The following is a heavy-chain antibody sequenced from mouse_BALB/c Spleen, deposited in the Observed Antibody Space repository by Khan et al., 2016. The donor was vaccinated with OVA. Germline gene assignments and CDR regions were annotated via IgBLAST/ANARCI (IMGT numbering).Heavy chain of an antibody. D-gene: IGHD2-10*01. Sequence: EVQLVETGGDLVKPGGSLKVSCAASGFTFSSYGMSWVRQTPDKRLAWVATISSGGSYTYFPDSVKGRFTISRDNAKNTLYLQMSSLKSEDTAMYYCASAYYGNEYYAMDYWGQGTSGTVSS. V-gene: IGHV5-6*01. J-gene: IGHJ4*01. CDR2: ISSGGSYT. CDR1: GFTFSSYG. CDR3: ASAYYGNEYYAMDY.